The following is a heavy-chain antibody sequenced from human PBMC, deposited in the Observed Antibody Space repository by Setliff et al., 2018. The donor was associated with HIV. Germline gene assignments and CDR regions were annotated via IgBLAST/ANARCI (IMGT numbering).Heavy chain of an antibody. CDR2: VNHSGST. V-gene: IGHV4-34*01. J-gene: IGHJ5*02. Sequence: SETLSLTCTVSGGSISSHYWSWIRQSPGKGLEWIGEVNHSGSTTYNPSLKSRVTISVDTSKNHFSLKLSSVTAADTAVYYCARPRSGGSGSYSWFDPWGQGTLVTVSS. CDR3: ARPRSGGSGSYSWFDP. D-gene: IGHD3-10*01. CDR1: GGSISSHY.